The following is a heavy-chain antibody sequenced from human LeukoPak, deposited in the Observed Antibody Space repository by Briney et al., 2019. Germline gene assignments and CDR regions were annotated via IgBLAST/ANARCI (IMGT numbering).Heavy chain of an antibody. CDR2: IYYSGST. Sequence: SETLSLTCTVSGGSISSYYWSWIRQPPGKGLEWIGYIYYSGSTNYNPSLKSRVTISVDTSKNQFSLKLSSVTAADTAVYYCARQRWRLTYYFDYWGQGTLVTVSS. CDR3: ARQRWRLTYYFDY. D-gene: IGHD2-21*02. V-gene: IGHV4-59*08. J-gene: IGHJ4*02. CDR1: GGSISSYY.